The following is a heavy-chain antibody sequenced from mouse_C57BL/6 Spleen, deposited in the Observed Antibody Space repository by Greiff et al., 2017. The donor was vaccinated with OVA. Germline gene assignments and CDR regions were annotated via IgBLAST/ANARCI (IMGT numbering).Heavy chain of an antibody. V-gene: IGHV1-50*01. J-gene: IGHJ2*01. CDR1: GYTFTSYW. D-gene: IGHD2-12*01. CDR3: ARGPMATTGAFDY. CDR2: IDPSDSYT. Sequence: QVQLKQPGAELVKPGASVKLSCKASGYTFTSYWMQWVKQRPGQGLEWIGEIDPSDSYTNYNQKFKGKATLTVDTSSSTAYMQLSSLTSEDSAVYYCARGPMATTGAFDYWGQGTTLTVSS.